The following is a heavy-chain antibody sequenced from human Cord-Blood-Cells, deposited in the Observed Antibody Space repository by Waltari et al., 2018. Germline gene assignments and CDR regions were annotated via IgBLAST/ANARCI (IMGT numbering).Heavy chain of an antibody. CDR3: ARGGGYDAFDI. CDR1: GGSISSSSYY. J-gene: IGHJ3*02. CDR2: IYYSGHT. Sequence: QLQLQESGPGLVKPSETLSLTCTVSGGSISSSSYYWGWIRQPPGKGLEWIGSIYYSGHTYYNPSLKSRVTISVDTSKNQFSLKLSSVTAADTAVYYCARGGGYDAFDIWGQGTMVTVSS. D-gene: IGHD3-22*01. V-gene: IGHV4-39*07.